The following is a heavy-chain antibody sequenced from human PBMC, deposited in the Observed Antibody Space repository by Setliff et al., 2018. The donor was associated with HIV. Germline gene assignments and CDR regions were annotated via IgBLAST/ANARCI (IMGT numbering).Heavy chain of an antibody. D-gene: IGHD3-10*01. CDR1: GRSISSGDYY. CDR2: IYNSGGT. J-gene: IGHJ2*01. CDR3: ASETNAAGSLTAVWYFDL. Sequence: PSETLSLTCTDSGRSISSGDYYWTWIRQPPGKGLGWIGYIYNSGGTYYEPSLRGRVTIAIDRSKNQFSLKLNSVTAADTAVYYCASETNAAGSLTAVWYFDLWGRGTLVTVSS. V-gene: IGHV4-30-4*08.